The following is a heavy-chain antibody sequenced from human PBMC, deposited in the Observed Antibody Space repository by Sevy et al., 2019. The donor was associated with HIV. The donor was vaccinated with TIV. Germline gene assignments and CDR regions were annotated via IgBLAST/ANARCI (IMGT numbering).Heavy chain of an antibody. D-gene: IGHD6-13*01. V-gene: IGHV3-30-3*01. Sequence: GGSLRLSCAASGFTFSSYAMHWVRQAPGKGLEWLAVISYDGSNKYYADSVKGRFTISRDNSKNTLYLQMNSLRAEDTAVYYCARAIAAAVNAEYFQHWGQGTLVTVSS. CDR1: GFTFSSYA. CDR3: ARAIAAAVNAEYFQH. J-gene: IGHJ1*01. CDR2: ISYDGSNK.